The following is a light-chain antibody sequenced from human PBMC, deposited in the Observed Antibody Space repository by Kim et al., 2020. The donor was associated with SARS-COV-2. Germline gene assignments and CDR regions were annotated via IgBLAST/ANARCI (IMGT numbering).Light chain of an antibody. J-gene: IGKJ1*01. CDR3: QQYSSSPAT. CDR1: QSVSINY. Sequence: SPGERATRSCRASQSVSINYIAWYKQKHGQAPRLLISGASSRATGIPDRFSGSGSGTDFTLTVTRLEPEDFAVYYCQQYSSSPATFGQGTKVDIK. CDR2: GAS. V-gene: IGKV3-20*01.